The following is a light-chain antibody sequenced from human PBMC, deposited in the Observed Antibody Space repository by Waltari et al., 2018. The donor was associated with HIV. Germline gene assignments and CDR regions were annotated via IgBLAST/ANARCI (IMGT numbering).Light chain of an antibody. CDR1: QSLLYNSNNKNY. V-gene: IGKV4-1*01. CDR2: WAS. CDR3: QQYYGIPYT. Sequence: DVVVTQSPDSLAVSLGETATLSCKSSQSLLYNSNNKNYLAWYQQKPGQRPKLLMYWASTRGSGVPDRFSGSGSGTDFTLTISRLQAEDVALYYCQQYYGIPYTFGQGTKLEIK. J-gene: IGKJ2*01.